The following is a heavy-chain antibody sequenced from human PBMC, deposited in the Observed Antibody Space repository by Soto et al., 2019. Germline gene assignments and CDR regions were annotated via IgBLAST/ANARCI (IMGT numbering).Heavy chain of an antibody. D-gene: IGHD3-10*01. CDR3: ARDSGMIRGSYGVDV. Sequence: GGSLRLSCAASGFTVTSNYLTWVRQAPGKGLEWVSVIYRSGATYYPDSVRGRFTASRDYSHNTLYLQMDSLRVEDTAVYYCARDSGMIRGSYGVDVWGPGTTVTVSS. CDR2: IYRSGAT. V-gene: IGHV3-53*01. CDR1: GFTVTSNY. J-gene: IGHJ6*02.